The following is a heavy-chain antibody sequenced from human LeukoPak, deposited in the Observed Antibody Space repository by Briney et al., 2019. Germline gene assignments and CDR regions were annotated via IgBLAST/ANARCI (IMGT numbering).Heavy chain of an antibody. CDR2: RSIYNGNT. J-gene: IGHJ4*02. CDR3: ARGGPFPSGSSSREYYLDY. CDR1: GYDFINYG. Sequence: ASVKVSCRASGYDFINYGISWVRQAPGQGLEWMGWRSIYNGNTDYKLQGRVTMTTDTSTSTAYMEVRSLRSDDTAVYYCARGGPFPSGSSSREYYLDYWGQGTLVTVSS. V-gene: IGHV1-18*01. D-gene: IGHD6-6*01.